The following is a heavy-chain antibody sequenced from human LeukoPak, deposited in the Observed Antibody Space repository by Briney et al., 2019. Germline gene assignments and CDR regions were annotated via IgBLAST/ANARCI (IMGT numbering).Heavy chain of an antibody. CDR1: GYTFTGYY. CDR3: ASGGEYSYGLYYFDY. Sequence: ASVKVSCKASGYTFTGYYMHWVRQAPGQGLEWMGWINPNSGGTNYAQKFQGRVTMTRDTSISTAYMELSRLRSDDTAVYYCASGGEYSYGLYYFDYWGQGTLVTVSS. J-gene: IGHJ4*02. V-gene: IGHV1-2*02. CDR2: INPNSGGT. D-gene: IGHD5-18*01.